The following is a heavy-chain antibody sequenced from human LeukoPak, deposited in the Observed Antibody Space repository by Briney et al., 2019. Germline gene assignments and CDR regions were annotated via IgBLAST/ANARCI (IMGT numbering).Heavy chain of an antibody. CDR3: ARGDDYYHSSGRFDY. V-gene: IGHV1-2*02. CDR1: GYTFTAYY. CDR2: INPNSGGT. Sequence: GASVTVSCKASGYTFTAYYMHWVRQAPGQGLEWMGWINPNSGGTNYAQKFQGRVTMTRDTSISTAYMELSRLTSDDTAVYYCARGDDYYHSSGRFDYWGQGTLVTVSS. D-gene: IGHD3-22*01. J-gene: IGHJ4*02.